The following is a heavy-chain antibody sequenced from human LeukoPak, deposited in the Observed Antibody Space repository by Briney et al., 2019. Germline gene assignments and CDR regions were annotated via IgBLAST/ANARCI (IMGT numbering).Heavy chain of an antibody. V-gene: IGHV4-4*08. CDR1: GGSISSYS. Sequence: SETLSLTCTVSGGSISSYSWSWIRQPPEKGLEWIGFIYTNGGTNYNPSLKSRVTISVDRSKNQLSLKLTSVTAADTAVYYCARGGPGAYFDTSGASDSWGQGTLVTVSS. CDR2: IYTNGGT. J-gene: IGHJ4*02. D-gene: IGHD3-22*01. CDR3: ARGGPGAYFDTSGASDS.